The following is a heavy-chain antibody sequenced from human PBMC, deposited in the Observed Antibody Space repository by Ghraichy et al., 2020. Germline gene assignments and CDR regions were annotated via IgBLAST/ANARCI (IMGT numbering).Heavy chain of an antibody. CDR3: TKGRSGTSCSVEDH. D-gene: IGHD4-23*01. V-gene: IGHV3-23*01. CDR1: GFTFNNYA. Sequence: GGSLRLSCAASGFTFNNYAMNWVRQAPGKGLEWVSVMTTDNSSTYYADSVKGRFIISRDNSKNTLYLQMNSLRVEDTAVYFCTKGRSGTSCSVEDHWGQGTMVTVSS. CDR2: MTTDNSST. J-gene: IGHJ4*02.